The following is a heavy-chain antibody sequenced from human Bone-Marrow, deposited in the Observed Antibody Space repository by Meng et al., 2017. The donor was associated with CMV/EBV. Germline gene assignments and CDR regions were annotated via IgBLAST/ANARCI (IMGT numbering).Heavy chain of an antibody. CDR3: ARDDSSSSPYYYYGMDV. Sequence: GESLKISCRVSGLKFSDHAMHWVRQDPGKGLEWVAVISYDGSTKYFADSVKGRFTISRDNAKNSLYLQMNSLRAEDTAVYYCARDDSSSSPYYYYGMDVWGQGTTVTVSS. V-gene: IGHV3-30*04. D-gene: IGHD6-6*01. J-gene: IGHJ6*02. CDR2: ISYDGSTK. CDR1: GLKFSDHA.